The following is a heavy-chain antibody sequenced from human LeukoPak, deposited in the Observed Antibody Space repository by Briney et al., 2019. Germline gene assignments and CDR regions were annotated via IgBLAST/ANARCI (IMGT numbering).Heavy chain of an antibody. J-gene: IGHJ4*02. CDR2: IYSGGST. CDR1: GFIVSSNY. CDR3: AKDSYYYDSSGYSPSIDY. D-gene: IGHD3-22*01. Sequence: SGGSLRLSCAASGFIVSSNYMSWVRQAPGKGLEWVSVIYSGGSTHYADSVKGRFTISRDNSKNTLYLQMNSLRAEDTAVYYCAKDSYYYDSSGYSPSIDYWGQGTLVTVSS. V-gene: IGHV3-66*01.